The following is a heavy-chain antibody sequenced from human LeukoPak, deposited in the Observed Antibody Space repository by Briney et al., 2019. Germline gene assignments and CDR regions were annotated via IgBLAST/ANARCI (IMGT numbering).Heavy chain of an antibody. D-gene: IGHD3-10*01. CDR3: ARASYYYGSPYYFDF. J-gene: IGHJ4*02. Sequence: SETLSLTCTVSGGSISSHYWSWIRQPPGKGLEWIGDIYYTGSTNQNASLKSRVTISIDTSKTQFSLKLSSVTAADTALYYCARASYYYGSPYYFDFWGRGTLATVSS. CDR2: IYYTGST. V-gene: IGHV4-59*11. CDR1: GGSISSHY.